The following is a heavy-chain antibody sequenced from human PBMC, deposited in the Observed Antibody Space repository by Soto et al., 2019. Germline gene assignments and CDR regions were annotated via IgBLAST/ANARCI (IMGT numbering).Heavy chain of an antibody. D-gene: IGHD4-17*01. CDR2: INHSGST. V-gene: IGHV4-34*01. CDR1: GGSFSGYH. CDR3: ARGRYGDYGKITDY. Sequence: QVQLQQWGAGLLKPSETLSLTCAVYGGSFSGYHWSWIRQPPGKGLEWIGEINHSGSTNYNPSLKSRVTISVDTSKNRFSLKLSSVTAADTAVFYCARGRYGDYGKITDYWGQGTLVTVSS. J-gene: IGHJ4*02.